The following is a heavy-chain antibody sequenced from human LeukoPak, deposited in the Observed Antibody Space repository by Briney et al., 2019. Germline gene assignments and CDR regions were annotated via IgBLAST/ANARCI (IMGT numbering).Heavy chain of an antibody. V-gene: IGHV1-8*03. CDR3: ARGLPWIHFFDY. Sequence: ASVKVSCKASGYTFTSYDINWVRQATGQGLEWMGWMNPNSGNTGYAQKFQGRVTITRNTSISTAYMELSSLRSEGTAVYYCARGLPWIHFFDYWGQGTLVTVSS. CDR2: MNPNSGNT. CDR1: GYTFTSYD. J-gene: IGHJ4*02. D-gene: IGHD5-18*01.